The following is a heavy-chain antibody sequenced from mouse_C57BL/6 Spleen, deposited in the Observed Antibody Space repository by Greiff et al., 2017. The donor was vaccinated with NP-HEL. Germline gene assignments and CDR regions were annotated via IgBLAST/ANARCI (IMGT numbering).Heavy chain of an antibody. CDR3: ARAQSYAMDY. D-gene: IGHD3-2*02. J-gene: IGHJ4*01. CDR1: GFTFSDYG. Sequence: DVHLVESGGGLVKPGGSLKLSCAASGFTFSDYGMHWVRQAPEKGLEWVAYISSGSSTIYYADTVKGRFTISRDNAKNTLFLQMTSLRSEDTAMYYCARAQSYAMDYWGQGTSGTVSS. V-gene: IGHV5-17*01. CDR2: ISSGSSTI.